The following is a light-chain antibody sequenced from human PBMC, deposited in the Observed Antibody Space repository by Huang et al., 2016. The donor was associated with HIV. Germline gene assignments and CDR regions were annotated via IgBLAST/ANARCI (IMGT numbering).Light chain of an antibody. CDR3: QQYNDWPRT. Sequence: IVMTQSPATLSVSPGERATLSCRASQSVGGNLAWYQQKPGQAPRFLIYGASTRATGIPARFSGSGSGTEFTLTISSLQSEDFAVYFCQQYNDWPRTFGQGTKLEIK. J-gene: IGKJ2*01. CDR1: QSVGGN. CDR2: GAS. V-gene: IGKV3-15*01.